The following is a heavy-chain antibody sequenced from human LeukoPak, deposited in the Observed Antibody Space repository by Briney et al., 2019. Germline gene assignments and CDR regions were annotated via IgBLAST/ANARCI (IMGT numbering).Heavy chain of an antibody. CDR2: IYPGDSDI. D-gene: IGHD3-22*01. CDR3: ASKGVYDSDSSAFYH. V-gene: IGHV5-51*01. CDR1: GYSFTNYW. Sequence: GESLKISCKASGYSFTNYWIASVRQMPGKGLELMGSIYPGDSDIRYSPSFQGQVTISADKSFTTAYLQWRSLKASDTAIYYCASKGVYDSDSSAFYHWGQGTRVTVSS. J-gene: IGHJ4*02.